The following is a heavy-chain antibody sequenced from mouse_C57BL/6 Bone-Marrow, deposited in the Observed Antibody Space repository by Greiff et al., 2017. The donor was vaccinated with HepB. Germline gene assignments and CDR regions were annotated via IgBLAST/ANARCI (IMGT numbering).Heavy chain of an antibody. CDR2: ISDGGSYT. J-gene: IGHJ4*01. V-gene: IGHV5-4*01. CDR1: GFTFSSYA. Sequence: EVKLVESGGGLVKPGGSLKLSCAASGFTFSSYAMSWVRQTPEKRLEWVATISDGGSYTYYPDNVKGRFTISRDNAKNNLYLQMSQLKSEDTAMYYCARDKSYGSSYAMDYWGQGTSVTVSS. D-gene: IGHD1-1*01. CDR3: ARDKSYGSSYAMDY.